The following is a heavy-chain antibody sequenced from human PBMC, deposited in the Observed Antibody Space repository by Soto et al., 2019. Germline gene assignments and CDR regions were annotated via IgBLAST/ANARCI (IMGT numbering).Heavy chain of an antibody. CDR1: GGTFSSYA. CDR3: ARVFKEADVFLVVRPDAFDI. CDR2: IIPFFGKT. D-gene: IGHD3-3*01. Sequence: SVKVSCKASGGTFSSYAISWVRQAPGRGLEWMGGIIPFFGKTNCAQKFQGRVTMTTDKSTSTAYMELRSLRSEDTAVYYCARVFKEADVFLVVRPDAFDIWGQGTMVTVSS. V-gene: IGHV1-69*05. J-gene: IGHJ3*02.